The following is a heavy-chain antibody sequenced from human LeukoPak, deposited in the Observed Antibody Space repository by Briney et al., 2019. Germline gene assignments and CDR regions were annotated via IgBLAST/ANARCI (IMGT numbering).Heavy chain of an antibody. V-gene: IGHV4-59*08. CDR1: GGSISTFY. Sequence: SETLSLTCIISGGSISTFYWSWLQQPPGKGLEWIAYIFHTGNSNYNPSLKGRVTISVDTSKNQFSLKVNSVTAADTAMYYCARHPFSDGFDIWGQGTMVTVSS. J-gene: IGHJ3*02. CDR2: IFHTGNS. CDR3: ARHPFSDGFDI.